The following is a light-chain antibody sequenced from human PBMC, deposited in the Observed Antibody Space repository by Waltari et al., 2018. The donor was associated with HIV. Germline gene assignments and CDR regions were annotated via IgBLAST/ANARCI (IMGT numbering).Light chain of an antibody. CDR2: DVS. Sequence: QSALTQPRSVYGSPGQSVTISCTGTSRAVGGYNYVSWYQQHPGKAPKLMIYDVSKRPSGVPDRFSGSKSGNTASLTISGLQAEDEADYYCCSYAGSYTYVFGTGTKVTVL. CDR3: CSYAGSYTYV. CDR1: SRAVGGYNY. J-gene: IGLJ1*01. V-gene: IGLV2-11*01.